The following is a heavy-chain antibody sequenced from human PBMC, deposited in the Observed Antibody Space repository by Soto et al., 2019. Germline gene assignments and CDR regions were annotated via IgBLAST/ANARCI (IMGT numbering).Heavy chain of an antibody. CDR3: ARQAATIFGVVIIKPPLFEYYYGMDV. D-gene: IGHD3-3*01. J-gene: IGHJ6*02. CDR1: GGSISSSSYY. V-gene: IGHV4-39*01. CDR2: IYYSGST. Sequence: PSETLSLTCTVSGGSISSSSYYWGWIRQPPGKGLEWIGSIYYSGSTSYNPSLKSRVTISVDTSKNQFSLKLSAVTAADTAVYYCARQAATIFGVVIIKPPLFEYYYGMDVWGQGTTVTVSS.